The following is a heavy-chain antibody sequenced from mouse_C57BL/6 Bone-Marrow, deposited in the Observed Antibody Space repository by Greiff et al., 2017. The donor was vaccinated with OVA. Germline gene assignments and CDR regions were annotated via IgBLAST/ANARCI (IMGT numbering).Heavy chain of an antibody. CDR3: ASVYGSSFYYAMDY. CDR2: IYPGSGST. Sequence: QVQLQQPGAELVKPGASVKMSCKASGYTFTSYWITWVKQRPGQGLEWIGDIYPGSGSTNYNEKFKSKATLTVDTSSSTAYMQLSSLTSEDPAVYYCASVYGSSFYYAMDYWGQGTSVTVSS. D-gene: IGHD1-1*01. V-gene: IGHV1-55*01. CDR1: GYTFTSYW. J-gene: IGHJ4*01.